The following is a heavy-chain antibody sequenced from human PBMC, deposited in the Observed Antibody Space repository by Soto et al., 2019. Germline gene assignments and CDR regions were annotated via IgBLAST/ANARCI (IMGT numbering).Heavy chain of an antibody. V-gene: IGHV4-59*01. Sequence: SETLSLTCTVSGDAISNYYWNWLRQQPARGLEWVGCVHESGSTDYKPSLKGRVTISLQMSRSQFSLSLRSATAADKATYNCARGTRALITSFFAYWGQG. J-gene: IGHJ4*02. CDR3: ARGTRALITSFFAY. CDR2: VHESGST. CDR1: GDAISNYY. D-gene: IGHD1-20*01.